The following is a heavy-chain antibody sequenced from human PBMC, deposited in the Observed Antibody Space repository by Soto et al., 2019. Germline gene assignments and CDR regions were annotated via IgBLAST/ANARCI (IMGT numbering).Heavy chain of an antibody. V-gene: IGHV3-23*01. J-gene: IGHJ4*02. CDR2: ISGSGVST. CDR1: GFTCSSYA. CDR3: AKAVDTAMVPTDY. Sequence: CGSLRLSCAASGFTCSSYARNWVRQAPGKGLGWVSAISGSGVSTYYADSVKGRLTISRDNSKNTLYLQMNSLRAEDPAVYHWAKAVDTAMVPTDYWGQGTLVTVSS. D-gene: IGHD5-18*01.